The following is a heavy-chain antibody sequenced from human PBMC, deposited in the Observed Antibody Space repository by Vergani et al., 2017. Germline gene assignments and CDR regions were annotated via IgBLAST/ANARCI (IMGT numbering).Heavy chain of an antibody. Sequence: QVQLVQSGPEMKQPGASVKVSCKASGYTFFNYGVNWIRRAPGQGFEWLGWIRADNGDTRYAPRLQDRLTLTTDSSTSTAYMELSRLRSEDTAVYYCARGHSGYDWEAYFDYWGQGTLVTVSS. J-gene: IGHJ4*02. CDR1: GYTFFNYG. V-gene: IGHV1-18*04. D-gene: IGHD5-12*01. CDR3: ARGHSGYDWEAYFDY. CDR2: IRADNGDT.